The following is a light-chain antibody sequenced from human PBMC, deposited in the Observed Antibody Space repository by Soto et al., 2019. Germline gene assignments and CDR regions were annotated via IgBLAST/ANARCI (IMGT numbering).Light chain of an antibody. CDR2: GAS. CDR3: QQYNDLPPKRT. J-gene: IGKJ1*01. V-gene: IGKV3-15*01. CDR1: QSITTN. Sequence: EVVMTQSPVTLSVSPGERATLSCRASQSITTNLAWYQQKPGQAPRLLIYGASTRATGVPARFSGSGSGTQFTLTINSLQSEDFAVYYCQQYNDLPPKRTFGQGTRVDFK.